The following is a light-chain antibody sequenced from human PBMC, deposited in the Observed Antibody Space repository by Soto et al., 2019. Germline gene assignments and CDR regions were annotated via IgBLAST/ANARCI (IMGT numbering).Light chain of an antibody. J-gene: IGKJ4*01. Sequence: EFVLTQSPGTLSLSPGERATLSCMASQSVSSNLAWYQQKPGQAPRLLIYGASTRATGIPARFSGSGSGTEFTLTISSLQSEDFAVYYCQQYNNWPTLTFGGGTKVDIK. CDR3: QQYNNWPTLT. V-gene: IGKV3-15*01. CDR1: QSVSSN. CDR2: GAS.